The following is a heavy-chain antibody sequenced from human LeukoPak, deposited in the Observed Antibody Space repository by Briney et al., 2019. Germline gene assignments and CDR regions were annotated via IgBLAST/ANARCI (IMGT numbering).Heavy chain of an antibody. D-gene: IGHD6-13*01. CDR1: GGTFSSYA. CDR2: IIPIFGTA. V-gene: IGHV1-69*13. J-gene: IGHJ4*02. CDR3: AGVDHSRYSSSWYYFDY. Sequence: GASVKVSCKASGGTFSSYAISWVRQAPGQGLEWMGGIIPIFGTANYAQKFQGRVTITADESTSTAYMELSSLRSEDTAVYYCAGVDHSRYSSSWYYFDYWGQGTLVTVSS.